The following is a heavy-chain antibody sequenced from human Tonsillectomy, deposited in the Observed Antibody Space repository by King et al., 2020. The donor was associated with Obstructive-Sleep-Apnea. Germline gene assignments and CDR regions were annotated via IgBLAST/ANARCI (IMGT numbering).Heavy chain of an antibody. CDR2: ISGSGSST. CDR1: GFTFSSYA. D-gene: IGHD3-9*01. J-gene: IGHJ4*02. V-gene: IGHV3-23*04. Sequence: VQLVESGGGLVQPGGSLTLSCAASGFTFSSYAMSWVRQAPGKGLEWVSAISGSGSSTYYADSVKGRFTISRDNSKNTLYLQMNSLRAEDTAVYYCAKYHYDILTGYYRGFFDYWGQGTLVTVSS. CDR3: AKYHYDILTGYYRGFFDY.